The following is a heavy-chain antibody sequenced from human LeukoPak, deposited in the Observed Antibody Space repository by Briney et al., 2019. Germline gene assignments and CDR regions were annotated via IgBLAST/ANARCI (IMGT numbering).Heavy chain of an antibody. J-gene: IGHJ4*02. CDR2: ISGSGGST. CDR1: GFTFSSYA. Sequence: GGSLRLSCAASGFTFSSYAMSWVRQAPGKGLEWVSAISGSGGSTHYADSVKGRFTISRDNSKNTLYLQMNSLRAEDTAVYYCAKEGVVAVAAHDFDYWGQGTLVTVSS. V-gene: IGHV3-23*01. CDR3: AKEGVVAVAAHDFDY. D-gene: IGHD6-19*01.